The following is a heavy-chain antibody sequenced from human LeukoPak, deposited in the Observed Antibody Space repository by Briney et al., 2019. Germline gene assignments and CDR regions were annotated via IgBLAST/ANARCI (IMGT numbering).Heavy chain of an antibody. CDR1: GGSISSSSYY. J-gene: IGHJ4*02. Sequence: SSETLSLTCTVSGGSISSSSYYWGWIRQPPGKGLEWIGTIYNSGSTDYNPSLKSRVTISVDTSKNQFSLKLRSVTAADTAVYYCAREVGPSYFDYWGQGTLVTVSS. CDR3: AREVGPSYFDY. D-gene: IGHD3-10*01. V-gene: IGHV4-39*07. CDR2: IYNSGST.